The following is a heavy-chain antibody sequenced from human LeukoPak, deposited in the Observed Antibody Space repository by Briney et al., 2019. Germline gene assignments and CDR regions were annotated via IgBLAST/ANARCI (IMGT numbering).Heavy chain of an antibody. D-gene: IGHD3-22*01. CDR1: GGSISSYY. CDR2: IYSSGST. Sequence: SETLSLTCTVSGGSISSYYWSWMRQPAGKGLEWIGRIYSSGSTDYNPSLKSRVTMSVDTSKNQFSLKLSSVTAADTALYYCAREFTEYYYDSSKASYWGQGTLVTVSS. V-gene: IGHV4-4*07. J-gene: IGHJ4*02. CDR3: AREFTEYYYDSSKASY.